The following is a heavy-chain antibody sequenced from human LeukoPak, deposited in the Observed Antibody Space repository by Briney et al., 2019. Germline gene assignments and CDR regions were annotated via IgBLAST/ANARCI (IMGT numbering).Heavy chain of an antibody. CDR2: ISYDGSNQ. Sequence: GGSLRLSCAASGFTFSSYAMHWVRQAPGKGLEWVAVISYDGSNQYYADSVKGRFTISRDNSKNTLYLQMNSLRAEDTAVYYCARDRAGYLYYFDYWGQGTLVTVSS. D-gene: IGHD5-18*01. J-gene: IGHJ4*02. V-gene: IGHV3-30-3*01. CDR3: ARDRAGYLYYFDY. CDR1: GFTFSSYA.